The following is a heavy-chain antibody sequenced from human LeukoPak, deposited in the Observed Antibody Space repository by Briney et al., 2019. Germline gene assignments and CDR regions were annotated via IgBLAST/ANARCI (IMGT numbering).Heavy chain of an antibody. D-gene: IGHD2-15*01. CDR2: IYSGGST. Sequence: GGSLRLSCAASGFTVSSNYMSWLRQAPGKGLEWVSVIYSGGSTYYADSVKGRFTISRDNSKNTLYLQMNSLRAEDSAVYYCARVVVVAAYYYYYYMDVWGKGTTVTVCS. CDR3: ARVVVVAAYYYYYYMDV. J-gene: IGHJ6*03. CDR1: GFTVSSNY. V-gene: IGHV3-66*02.